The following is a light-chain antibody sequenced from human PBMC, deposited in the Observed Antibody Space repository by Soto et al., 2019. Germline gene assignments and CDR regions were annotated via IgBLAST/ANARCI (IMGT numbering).Light chain of an antibody. CDR3: QQRGSWPPT. Sequence: EIVLTQSPGTLSLSPGERATLSCRASQSVSSSFLAWYQQKRGQPPRLLIYGASNRATGVPARFSGSGSGTDFTLTISSLEHEDFGVYYCQQRGSWPPTFGQGTRLEI. CDR1: QSVSSSF. CDR2: GAS. J-gene: IGKJ5*01. V-gene: IGKV3-20*01.